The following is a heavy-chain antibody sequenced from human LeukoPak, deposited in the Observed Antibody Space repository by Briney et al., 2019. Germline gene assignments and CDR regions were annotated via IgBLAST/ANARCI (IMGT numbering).Heavy chain of an antibody. Sequence: GGSLRLSCSASGFIFSSYGMHWVRQTPGRGLEYVSAISNDGDTTYYADSVKGRFTISRDNSKNTLSLQMSSLRGEDTAVYYCAKVPGYSSWILDYWGQGTLVTVSS. D-gene: IGHD6-6*01. CDR2: ISNDGDTT. CDR1: GFIFSSYG. V-gene: IGHV3-64D*06. J-gene: IGHJ4*02. CDR3: AKVPGYSSWILDY.